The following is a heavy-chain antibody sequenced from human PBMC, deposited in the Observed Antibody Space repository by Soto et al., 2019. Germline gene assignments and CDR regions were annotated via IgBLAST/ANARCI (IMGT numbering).Heavy chain of an antibody. CDR2: VLGRGIIT. CDR3: AKGEGYCTSTSCSADWFDP. V-gene: IGHV3-23*01. CDR1: GFTFSNYA. D-gene: IGHD2-2*01. J-gene: IGHJ5*02. Sequence: EVQLLESGGGLVHPGGSRRLSCAASGFTFSNYALSWVRQAPGKGLEWVSTVLGRGIITHYADSVKGRFTISRDNSKNTVFLQMDSLRAEDTAVYFCAKGEGYCTSTSCSADWFDPWGQGTLVTVTS.